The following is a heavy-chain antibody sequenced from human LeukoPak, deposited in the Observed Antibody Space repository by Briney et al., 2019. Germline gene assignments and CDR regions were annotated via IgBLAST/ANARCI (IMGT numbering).Heavy chain of an antibody. J-gene: IGHJ6*03. CDR2: IYPGDSHT. V-gene: IGHV5-51*01. D-gene: IGHD7-27*01. CDR3: ARHPQMGNYYYYYMDV. CDR1: GYIFTSYW. Sequence: PGESLQISCEGAGYIFTSYWIGWGRQLPGKGLEWMGIIYPGDSHTRYSPSFQGQLTISADKSISTAYLQWSSLNASDTAMYYCARHPQMGNYYYYYMDVWGKGTTVTVSS.